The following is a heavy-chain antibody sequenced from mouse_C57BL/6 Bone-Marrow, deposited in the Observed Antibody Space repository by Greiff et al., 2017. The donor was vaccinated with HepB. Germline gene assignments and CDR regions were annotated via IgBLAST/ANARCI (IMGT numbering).Heavy chain of an antibody. CDR1: GFTFSDYG. D-gene: IGHD6-5*01. V-gene: IGHV5-17*01. Sequence: EVKLVESGGGLVKPGGSLKLSCAASGFTFSDYGMHWVRQAPEKGLEWVAYISSGSSTIYYADTVKGRFTISRYNAKNTLFLQMTSLRSEDTAMYYCATYPWFAYWGQGTLVTVSA. CDR2: ISSGSSTI. J-gene: IGHJ3*01. CDR3: ATYPWFAY.